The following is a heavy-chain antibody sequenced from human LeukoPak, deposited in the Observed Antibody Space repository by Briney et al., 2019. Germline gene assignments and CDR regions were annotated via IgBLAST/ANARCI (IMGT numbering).Heavy chain of an antibody. Sequence: SETLSLTCTVSGGSISSSSYYWGWIRQPPGKGLEWIGSIYYSGSTYYNPSLKSRVTISVDTSKNQFSLKLSSVTAADTAVYYCVRTCSIGWSLGVFDIWGQGTMVTVSS. J-gene: IGHJ3*02. CDR1: GGSISSSSYY. V-gene: IGHV4-39*01. D-gene: IGHD6-19*01. CDR2: IYYSGST. CDR3: VRTCSIGWSLGVFDI.